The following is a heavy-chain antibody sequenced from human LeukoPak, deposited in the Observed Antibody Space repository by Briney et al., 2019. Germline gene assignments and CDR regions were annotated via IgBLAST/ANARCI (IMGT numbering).Heavy chain of an antibody. J-gene: IGHJ4*02. D-gene: IGHD3-22*01. CDR1: GYTFTSYG. CDR3: ARDGRDYYDSSGYYLLLDY. V-gene: IGHV1-18*01. CDR2: ISAYNGNT. Sequence: ASVKASCKASGYTFTSYGISWVRQAPGQGLEWMGWISAYNGNTNYAQKLQGRVTMTTDTSTSTAYMELRSLRSDDTAVYYCARDGRDYYDSSGYYLLLDYWGQGTLVTVSS.